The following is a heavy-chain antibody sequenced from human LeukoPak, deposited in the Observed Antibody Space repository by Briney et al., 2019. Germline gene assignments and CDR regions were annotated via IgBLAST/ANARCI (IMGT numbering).Heavy chain of an antibody. D-gene: IGHD3-10*01. CDR3: ARLPNYYGSGSYLKNWFDP. V-gene: IGHV4-39*07. Sequence: SETLSLTCTVSGGSITSSSYYWGWIRQPPGKGLERIGSIYHSGSTNYNPSLKSRVTISVDTSKNQFSLKLSSVTAADTAVYYCARLPNYYGSGSYLKNWFDPWGQGTLVTVSS. CDR2: IYHSGST. CDR1: GGSITSSSYY. J-gene: IGHJ5*02.